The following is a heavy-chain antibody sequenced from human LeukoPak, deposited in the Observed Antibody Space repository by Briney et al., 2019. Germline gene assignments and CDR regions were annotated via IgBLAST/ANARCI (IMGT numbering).Heavy chain of an antibody. CDR1: GGSFSGYY. CDR2: INHSGST. Sequence: ASETLSLTCAVYGGSFSGYYWSWMRQPPGKGLEGIGEINHSGSTNYNPSLKSRVTISVDTSKQQFSLKLSSVTAADTAVYYCATAENSSGWYGGDFDYWGQGTLVTVSS. V-gene: IGHV4-34*01. CDR3: ATAENSSGWYGGDFDY. D-gene: IGHD6-19*01. J-gene: IGHJ4*02.